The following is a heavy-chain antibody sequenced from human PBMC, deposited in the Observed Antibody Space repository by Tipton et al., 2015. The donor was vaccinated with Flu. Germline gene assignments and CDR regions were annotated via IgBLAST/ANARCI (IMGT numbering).Heavy chain of an antibody. Sequence: TLSLTCTVSGGSISSYYWSWIRQPAGKGLEWIGRIYPSGGTNYNPSLKSRLTLSVDMSKNQFSLELSSVTAADTAVYYCARQYSGYPTAFDYWGQGTLVTVSS. CDR2: IYPSGGT. D-gene: IGHD5-12*01. V-gene: IGHV4-4*07. CDR3: ARQYSGYPTAFDY. CDR1: GGSISSYY. J-gene: IGHJ4*02.